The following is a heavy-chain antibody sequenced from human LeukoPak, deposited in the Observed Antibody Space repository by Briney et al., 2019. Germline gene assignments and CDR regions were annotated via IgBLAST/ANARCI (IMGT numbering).Heavy chain of an antibody. V-gene: IGHV3-30*02. D-gene: IGHD6-6*01. J-gene: IGHJ4*02. Sequence: GGSLRLSCAASGFTFSSYGMHWVRQAPGKGLEWVAFIRYDGSNKYYADSVKGRFTISRDNSKNTLNLQMNSLRAEDTAVYYCARAGRRLLFLESWGLGTLVTVSS. CDR2: IRYDGSNK. CDR1: GFTFSSYG. CDR3: ARAGRRLLFLES.